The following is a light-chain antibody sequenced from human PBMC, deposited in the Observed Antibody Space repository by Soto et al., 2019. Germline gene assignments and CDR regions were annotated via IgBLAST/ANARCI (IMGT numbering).Light chain of an antibody. V-gene: IGKV3-20*01. Sequence: EIVLTQSPGTLFLSPGERATLSCRASQSVSRNYLAWYQQKPGQAPRLLIYGASSRATGIPDRFSGSGSGTDFTLTISRLEPEDFAVYYCHQYGSAPYTFGQGTKLQIK. J-gene: IGKJ2*01. CDR1: QSVSRNY. CDR2: GAS. CDR3: HQYGSAPYT.